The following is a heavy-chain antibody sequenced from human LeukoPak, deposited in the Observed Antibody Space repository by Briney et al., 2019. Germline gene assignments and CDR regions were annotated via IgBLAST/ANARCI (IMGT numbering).Heavy chain of an antibody. V-gene: IGHV4-34*01. Sequence: PSETLSLTCAVYGGSFSGYYWSWIRQPPGKGLEWIGEINHSGSTNYNPPLKSRVTISVDTSKNQFSLKLSSVTAADTAVYYCARGGGYTPYYFDYWGQGTLVTVSS. D-gene: IGHD2-15*01. CDR2: INHSGST. J-gene: IGHJ4*02. CDR3: ARGGGYTPYYFDY. CDR1: GGSFSGYY.